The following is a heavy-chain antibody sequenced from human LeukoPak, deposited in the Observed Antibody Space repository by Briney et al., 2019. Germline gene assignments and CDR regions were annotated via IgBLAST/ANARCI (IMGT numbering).Heavy chain of an antibody. CDR3: ARPVYCSSTTCTGPFHI. CDR2: INDRGKT. Sequence: SETLSLTCAVYGGSLSNYYWSWIRQPPGKGLEWIGEINDRGKTIYNPSLKSRVAISIDTSKNQSSLKLTSGIAADTAMYYCARPVYCSSTTCTGPFHIWGQGTMVTVSS. V-gene: IGHV4-34*01. CDR1: GGSLSNYY. D-gene: IGHD2-2*01. J-gene: IGHJ3*02.